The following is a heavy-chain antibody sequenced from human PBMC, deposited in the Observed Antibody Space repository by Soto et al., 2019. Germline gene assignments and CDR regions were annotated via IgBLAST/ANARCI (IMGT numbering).Heavy chain of an antibody. CDR2: IYPGDSDT. CDR1: GYSFTSYW. CDR3: AGPGLYFDHPDTDAFDI. Sequence: SLKISCKGSGYSFTSYWIGWVRQMPGKGLEWVGIIYPGDSDTRYSPSFQGQVTISADKSISTAYLQWSSLKASDTAMYYCAGPGLYFDHPDTDAFDIWGQGTIVTLSS. J-gene: IGHJ3*02. V-gene: IGHV5-51*01. D-gene: IGHD3-9*01.